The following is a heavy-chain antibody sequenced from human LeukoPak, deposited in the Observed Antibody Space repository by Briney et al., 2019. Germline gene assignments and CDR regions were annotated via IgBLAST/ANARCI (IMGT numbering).Heavy chain of an antibody. J-gene: IGHJ4*02. Sequence: SETLSLTCTFSAGSFSPAHWSWIRQPPGKGLEWIGVICDNGNTDYNPSLKSRVTISVDTSKSQFSLKLNSLAAEDTAVYYCARSGGGEQLRYDFDYWGQGTLVTVSS. CDR1: AGSFSPAH. CDR3: ARSGGGEQLRYDFDY. V-gene: IGHV4-59*01. D-gene: IGHD3-16*01. CDR2: ICDNGNT.